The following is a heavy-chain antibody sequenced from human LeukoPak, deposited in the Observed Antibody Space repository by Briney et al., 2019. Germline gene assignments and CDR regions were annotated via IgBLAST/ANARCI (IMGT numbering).Heavy chain of an antibody. CDR1: GGSISSSSYY. D-gene: IGHD6-13*01. V-gene: IGHV4-39*02. CDR3: ARGSAAAGREEFFQH. Sequence: PSETLSLTSTVSGGSISSSSYYWGWIRQPPGKGLEWIGSIYYSGSTYYNPSLKSRVTISVDTSKNHFSLKLSSVTAADTAVYYCARGSAAAGREEFFQHWGQGTLVTVSS. J-gene: IGHJ1*01. CDR2: IYYSGST.